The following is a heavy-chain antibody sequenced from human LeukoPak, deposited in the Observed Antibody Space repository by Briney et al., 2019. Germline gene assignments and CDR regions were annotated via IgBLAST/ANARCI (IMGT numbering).Heavy chain of an antibody. CDR2: IYDSWTT. J-gene: IGHJ5*02. V-gene: IGHV4-39*01. D-gene: IGHD7-27*01. CDR1: GGSISDSRYY. CDR3: ARQRLTGNQGRGWFDP. Sequence: SETLSLTCSVSGGSISDSRYYWVWLRQPPGKGLEWIGSIYDSWTTHCNPSLKSRVTISEDTSKNQFSLKLSSVTAADTGVYYCARQRLTGNQGRGWFDPWGQGTLVTVSS.